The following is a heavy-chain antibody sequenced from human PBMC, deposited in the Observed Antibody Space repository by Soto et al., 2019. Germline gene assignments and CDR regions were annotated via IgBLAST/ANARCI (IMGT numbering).Heavy chain of an antibody. Sequence: GESLKISCNASGYNYTTYWIGWGRQMPGKGLEWMGIINPGDSETRYSPSFRGHVTISADKSISTAYLQWSSLKASDTAMYYCARLGYSYGSGWFDPWGQGTLVTVSS. D-gene: IGHD5-18*01. J-gene: IGHJ5*02. CDR2: INPGDSET. V-gene: IGHV5-51*01. CDR3: ARLGYSYGSGWFDP. CDR1: GYNYTTYW.